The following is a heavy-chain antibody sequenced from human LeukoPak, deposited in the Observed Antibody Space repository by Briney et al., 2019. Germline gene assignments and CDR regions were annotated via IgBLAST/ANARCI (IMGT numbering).Heavy chain of an antibody. J-gene: IGHJ5*02. CDR3: ARGSAVGATSNWFDP. V-gene: IGHV3-48*03. CDR2: ISSSGSTI. D-gene: IGHD1-26*01. CDR1: GFTFSSYE. Sequence: PGGSQRLSCAASGFTFSSYEMNWVRQAPGKGLEWVSYISSSGSTIYYADSVKGRFTISRDNAKNSLYLQMNSLRAEDTAVYYCARGSAVGATSNWFDPWGQGTLVTVSS.